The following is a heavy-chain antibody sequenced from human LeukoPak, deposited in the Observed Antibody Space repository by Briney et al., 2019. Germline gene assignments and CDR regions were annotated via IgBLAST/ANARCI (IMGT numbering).Heavy chain of an antibody. J-gene: IGHJ4*02. D-gene: IGHD3-10*01. V-gene: IGHV4-59*08. CDR1: GGSISSYY. CDR2: IYYSGST. CDR3: ARHSPVYYDFDY. Sequence: SETLSLTCTVSGGSISSYYWSWMRHPPGKGLEWIGYIYYSGSTNYNPSLKSRVTISVDTSMNQFSLKLSSVTAADTAVYYCARHSPVYYDFDYWGEGTLVTVSS.